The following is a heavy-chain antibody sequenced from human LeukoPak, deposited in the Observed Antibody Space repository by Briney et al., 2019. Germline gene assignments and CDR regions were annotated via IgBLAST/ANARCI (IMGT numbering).Heavy chain of an antibody. V-gene: IGHV3-23*01. CDR3: AKGSSSGWYDDMDV. J-gene: IGHJ6*02. CDR1: GFTFSSYA. CDR2: ISGSGAGT. D-gene: IGHD6-19*01. Sequence: GGSLRLSCAASGFTFSSYAMSWVRQAPGKGLEWVSGISGSGAGTYYADSVKGRFTVSRDISKNTLYLQMNGLRAEDTAVYYCAKGSSSGWYDDMDVWGQGTTVTVS.